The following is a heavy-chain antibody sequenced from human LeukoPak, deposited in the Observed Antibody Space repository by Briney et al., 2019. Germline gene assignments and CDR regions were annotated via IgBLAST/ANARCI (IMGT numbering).Heavy chain of an antibody. D-gene: IGHD3-3*01. CDR2: ISGSGGST. V-gene: IGHV3-23*01. CDR3: AKGGPSARITIFGVVKSWFDP. Sequence: SGGSLRLSCAASGLTFSSYAMSWVRQAPGKGLEWVSAISGSGGSTYYADSVKGRFTISRDSSKNTLYLQMNSLRAEDTTVYYCAKGGPSARITIFGVVKSWFDPWGQGTLVTVSS. J-gene: IGHJ5*02. CDR1: GLTFSSYA.